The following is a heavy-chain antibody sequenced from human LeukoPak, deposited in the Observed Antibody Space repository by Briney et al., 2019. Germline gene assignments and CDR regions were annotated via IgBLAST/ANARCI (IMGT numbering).Heavy chain of an antibody. J-gene: IGHJ3*02. CDR3: ARRAEGHNAFDI. V-gene: IGHV4-39*01. Sequence: SETLSLTCTVSGGSIDSSTYYWGWIRQPPGKGLEWIGSIYYSGSTYYNPSLKSRVTISVGTSKNQFSLKLSSVTAADTAVYYCARRAEGHNAFDIWGQGTMVTVSS. CDR1: GGSIDSSTYY. CDR2: IYYSGST. D-gene: IGHD2-21*01.